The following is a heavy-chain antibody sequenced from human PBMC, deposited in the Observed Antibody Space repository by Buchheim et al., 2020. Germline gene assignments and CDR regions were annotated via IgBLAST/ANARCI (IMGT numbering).Heavy chain of an antibody. CDR2: ISYDGSNK. V-gene: IGHV3-30*18. J-gene: IGHJ4*02. CDR3: AKDLRYYYDSSGLDY. Sequence: GQLLESGGGLVQPGRSLRLSCAASGFTFSSYGMHWVRQAPGKGLEWVAVISYDGSNKYYADSVKGRFTISRDNSKNTLYLQMNSLRAEDTAVYYCAKDLRYYYDSSGLDYWGQGTL. D-gene: IGHD3-22*01. CDR1: GFTFSSYG.